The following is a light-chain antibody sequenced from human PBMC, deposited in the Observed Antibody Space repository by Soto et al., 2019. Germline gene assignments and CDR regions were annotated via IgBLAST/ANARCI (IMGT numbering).Light chain of an antibody. J-gene: IGLJ2*01. V-gene: IGLV1-40*01. CDR2: GNT. CDR3: QSYDTSLYVVV. CDR1: SSNIGALYD. Sequence: QSVLTQPPSVSGAPGQRVTISCTGSSSNIGALYDVHWYQQLPGTAPKLLIYGNTNRPSGVPDRFSASKSGTSASLAITGLQAEDEADYYCQSYDTSLYVVVFGGGTKLTVL.